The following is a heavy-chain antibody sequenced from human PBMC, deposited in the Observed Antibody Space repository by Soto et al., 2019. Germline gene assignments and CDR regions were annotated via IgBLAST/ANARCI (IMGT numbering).Heavy chain of an antibody. CDR3: ASGYYYGSGSYSYYYYGMDV. V-gene: IGHV5-51*01. CDR1: GYSCTSYW. J-gene: IGHJ6*02. Sequence: PGESLKISCKGSGYSCTSYWIGWVRQMPGKGLEWMGIIYPGDSDTRYSPSFQGQVTISADKSISTAYLQWSSLKASDTAMYYCASGYYYGSGSYSYYYYGMDVWGQGTTVTVSS. D-gene: IGHD3-10*01. CDR2: IYPGDSDT.